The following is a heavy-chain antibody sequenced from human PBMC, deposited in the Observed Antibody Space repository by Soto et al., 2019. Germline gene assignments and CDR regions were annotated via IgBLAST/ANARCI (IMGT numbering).Heavy chain of an antibody. CDR3: ARFYYDSSGYLPSPYYYYYGMDV. CDR1: GFTFSSYW. CDR2: IKQDGSEK. D-gene: IGHD3-22*01. V-gene: IGHV3-7*04. Sequence: GGSLRLSCAASGFTFSSYWMSWVRQAPGTGLEWVANIKQDGSEKYYVDSVKGRFTISRDNAKNSLYLQMNSLRAEDTAVYYCARFYYDSSGYLPSPYYYYYGMDVWGQGTTVTVSS. J-gene: IGHJ6*02.